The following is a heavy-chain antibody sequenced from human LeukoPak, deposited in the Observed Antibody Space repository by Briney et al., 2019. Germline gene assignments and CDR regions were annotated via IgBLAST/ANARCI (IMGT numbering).Heavy chain of an antibody. J-gene: IGHJ4*02. D-gene: IGHD3-22*01. Sequence: GGSLRLSCAASGFTFSSYDMHWVRQATGKGLEWVSAIGTLGDTSYPDSVKGRFTTSRENAKNSLYLQMNNLRAGDTAVYYCARGRNGNYYDSSGYYPYWGQGTLVTVSS. V-gene: IGHV3-13*01. CDR2: IGTLGDT. CDR3: ARGRNGNYYDSSGYYPY. CDR1: GFTFSSYD.